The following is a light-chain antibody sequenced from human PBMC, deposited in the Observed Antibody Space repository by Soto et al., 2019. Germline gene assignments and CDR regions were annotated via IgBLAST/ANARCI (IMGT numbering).Light chain of an antibody. CDR2: DAS. CDR1: QSVSSY. J-gene: IGKJ1*01. Sequence: EIVLTQSPATLPLSPGERATLSCRASQSVSSYLAWYQQKPGQAPRLLIYDASNRATGIPARFSGSGSGTDFTLTISDVEPEDFAVYYCHQRQSWPRTFGQGTKVDIK. V-gene: IGKV3-11*01. CDR3: HQRQSWPRT.